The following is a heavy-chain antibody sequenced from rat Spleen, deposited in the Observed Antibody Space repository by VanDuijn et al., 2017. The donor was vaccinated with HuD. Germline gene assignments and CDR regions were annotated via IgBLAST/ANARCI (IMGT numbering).Heavy chain of an antibody. CDR3: ARRHYGYTDYFDY. CDR1: GFTFSNYY. J-gene: IGHJ2*01. D-gene: IGHD1-11*01. Sequence: EVQLVESGGGLVQPGRSMKLSCAASGFTFSNYYMAWVRQAPTKGLEWVASISTGGGTTYYRDSVKGRLTISRDIAKSTLYLQMDSLGSEDTATYYCARRHYGYTDYFDYWGQGVMVTVTS. V-gene: IGHV5-25*01. CDR2: ISTGGGTT.